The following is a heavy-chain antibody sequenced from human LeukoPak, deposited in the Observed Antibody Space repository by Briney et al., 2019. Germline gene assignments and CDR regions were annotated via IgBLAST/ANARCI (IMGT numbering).Heavy chain of an antibody. CDR2: INWNGGST. V-gene: IGHV3-20*04. D-gene: IGHD4-11*01. CDR3: ARDRTVTRFDP. J-gene: IGHJ5*02. Sequence: PGGSLRLSCAASGFTFSSYSMNWVRQAPGKGLEWVSGINWNGGSTGYADSVKGRFTISRDNAKNSLYLQMNSLRAEDTALYYCARDRTVTRFDPWGQGTLVTVSS. CDR1: GFTFSSYS.